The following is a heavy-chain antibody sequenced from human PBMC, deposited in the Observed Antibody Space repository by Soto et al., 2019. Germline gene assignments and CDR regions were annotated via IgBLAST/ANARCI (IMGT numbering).Heavy chain of an antibody. CDR1: GFTFSSYG. V-gene: IGHV3-30*18. CDR2: ISYDGRNK. J-gene: IGHJ4*02. CDR3: AKDRHDWNRIVYFDY. Sequence: QVQLQESGGGVVQPGRSLRLSCTASGFTFSSYGMHWVRQAPGKGLEWVAVISYDGRNKFYADSVKGRFTISRDNSKNTLDLQMNSLRGEDSALYYCAKDRHDWNRIVYFDYWGQGTLVTVSA. D-gene: IGHD1-1*01.